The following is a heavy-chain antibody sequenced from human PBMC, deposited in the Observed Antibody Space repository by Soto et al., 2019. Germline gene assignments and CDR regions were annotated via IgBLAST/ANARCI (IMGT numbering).Heavy chain of an antibody. V-gene: IGHV3-74*03. CDR1: GFTFRNYW. Sequence: EVHLEESGGGLVQPGGSLRLSCETSGFTFRNYWMHRVRQPPGKGPEWVSNIPSDGTDITYADSVRGRFTISRDDAKNTLYLQMNSLRVGDTAMYYCVRDDPGLGVDYWGQGTLVTVSS. CDR3: VRDDPGLGVDY. CDR2: IPSDGTDI. D-gene: IGHD3-16*01. J-gene: IGHJ4*02.